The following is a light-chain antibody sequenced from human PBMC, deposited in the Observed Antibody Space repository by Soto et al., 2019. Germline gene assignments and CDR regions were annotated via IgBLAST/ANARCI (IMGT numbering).Light chain of an antibody. J-gene: IGLJ1*01. Sequence: QSALTQPASVSGSPGQSITISCTGSSNDVGGYKYVSWYQQHPGKAPKLMIYEVSNRPSGVSNRFSGSKSGNTASLTISGLQAEDEADYYCSSYTNINTRACVFGTGTKLTVL. CDR3: SSYTNINTRACV. V-gene: IGLV2-14*01. CDR1: SNDVGGYKY. CDR2: EVS.